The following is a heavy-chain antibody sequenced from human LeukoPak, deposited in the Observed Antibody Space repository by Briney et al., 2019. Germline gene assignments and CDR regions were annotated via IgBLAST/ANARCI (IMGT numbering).Heavy chain of an antibody. CDR2: IKKDGSEK. V-gene: IGHV3-7*01. CDR3: AKGDKMLTWRRTYNRFDP. CDR1: GFTFSSHW. D-gene: IGHD3-16*01. Sequence: PGGSLRLSCAASGFTFSSHWMSWVRQAPGKGLEWVANIKKDGSEKYYVDAVKGRFTISRDNAKTSLYLQMNSLRAEDTAVYFCAKGDKMLTWRRTYNRFDPWGQGTLVTVSS. J-gene: IGHJ5*02.